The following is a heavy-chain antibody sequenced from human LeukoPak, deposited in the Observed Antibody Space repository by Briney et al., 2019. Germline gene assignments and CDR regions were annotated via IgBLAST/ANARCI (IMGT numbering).Heavy chain of an antibody. V-gene: IGHV4-39*01. CDR3: ARHVDTATDYFDY. CDR1: GGSISSSSYY. CDR2: IYYSGSS. D-gene: IGHD5-18*01. Sequence: SETLSLTCTVSGGSISSSSYYWGWIRQPPGKGLEWIGSIYYSGSSYYNPSLKSRITISVHTSKYHFSLKLSSVTAADTAVYYCARHVDTATDYFDYWGQGTLVTVSS. J-gene: IGHJ4*02.